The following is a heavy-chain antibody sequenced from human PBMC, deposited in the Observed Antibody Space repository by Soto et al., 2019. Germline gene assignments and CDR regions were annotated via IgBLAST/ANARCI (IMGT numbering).Heavy chain of an antibody. CDR3: ARQIYDSDTGPTFQYYCDS. Sequence: GESLKISCKGSGYSFAGYWITWVRQKPGKGLEWMGRIDPSDSQTYYSPSFRGHVTISATKSITTVFLQWSSLRASDTAMYYCARQIYDSDTGPTFQYYCDSWGQGTPVTV. D-gene: IGHD3-22*01. CDR2: IDPSDSQT. V-gene: IGHV5-10-1*01. J-gene: IGHJ4*02. CDR1: GYSFAGYW.